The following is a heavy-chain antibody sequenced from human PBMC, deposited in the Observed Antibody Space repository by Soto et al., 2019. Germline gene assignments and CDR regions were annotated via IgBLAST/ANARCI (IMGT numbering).Heavy chain of an antibody. V-gene: IGHV1-58*01. D-gene: IGHD3-10*01. J-gene: IGHJ5*02. CDR1: GFTFTSSA. Sequence: VKVSCKASGFTFTSSAVQWVRQARGQRLEWIGWIVVGSGNTNYAQKFQERVTITRDTSTSTAYMELRSLRSDDTAVYYCARGVGSGSYYNQYNWFDPWGQGTLVTVSS. CDR3: ARGVGSGSYYNQYNWFDP. CDR2: IVVGSGNT.